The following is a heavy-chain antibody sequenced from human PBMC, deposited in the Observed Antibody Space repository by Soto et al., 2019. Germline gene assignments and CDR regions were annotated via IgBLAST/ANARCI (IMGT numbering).Heavy chain of an antibody. J-gene: IGHJ4*02. CDR2: VKTTGDTT. CDR1: GFAFSRYV. CDR3: ARGAWDNSAHYFLDN. Sequence: EVQLVESGGGLVQPGGSLTLSCAASGFAFSRYVMSWVRQAPGKGLEWVSTVKTTGDTTFYAGPVKGRFTASRDDSKSTLYLHMSSLRVEDTATYYCARGAWDNSAHYFLDNWGQGTLVTVSS. V-gene: IGHV3-23*04. D-gene: IGHD3-22*01.